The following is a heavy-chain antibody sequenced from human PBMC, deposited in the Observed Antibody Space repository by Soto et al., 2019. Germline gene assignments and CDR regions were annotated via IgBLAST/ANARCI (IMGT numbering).Heavy chain of an antibody. CDR1: GGSISSGGNY. J-gene: IGHJ6*02. D-gene: IGHD2-2*02. Sequence: PSETLSLTCTVSGGSISSGGNYWSWIRQHPGKGLEWIGYIYYSGSTYYNPSLKSRVTISVDTPKNQFSLKLSSVTAADTAVYYCARAAYTAYYYYGMDVWGQGTTVTVSS. V-gene: IGHV4-31*03. CDR2: IYYSGST. CDR3: ARAAYTAYYYYGMDV.